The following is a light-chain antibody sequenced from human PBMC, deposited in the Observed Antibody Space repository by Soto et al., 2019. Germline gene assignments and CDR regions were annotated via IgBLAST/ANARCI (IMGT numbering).Light chain of an antibody. CDR1: QSISTN. CDR2: GAA. V-gene: IGKV3-15*01. Sequence: VMTQSPATLSVSPGARATLSCRAIQSISTNLAWYQHKPGQPPSLVIYGAATRAAGVPARFSGSGSGTQFSLTIPSLQSDDFAVYYGQRYTTWTWTFRQGTKVEIK. J-gene: IGKJ1*01. CDR3: QRYTTWTWT.